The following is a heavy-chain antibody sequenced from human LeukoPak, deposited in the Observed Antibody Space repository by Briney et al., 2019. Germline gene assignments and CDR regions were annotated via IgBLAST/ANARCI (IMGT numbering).Heavy chain of an antibody. J-gene: IGHJ4*02. D-gene: IGHD4-17*01. CDR3: ARVPISTTARGYFDY. CDR2: IYYSGST. V-gene: IGHV4-61*08. CDR1: GGSVISGGHY. Sequence: SETLSLTCTVSGGSVISGGHYWSWIWQPPGKGLEWIGYIYYSGSTTYNPSLKSRVTISVDTSKNKFSLKLSSVTAADTAVYYCARVPISTTARGYFDYWGQGTLVTVSS.